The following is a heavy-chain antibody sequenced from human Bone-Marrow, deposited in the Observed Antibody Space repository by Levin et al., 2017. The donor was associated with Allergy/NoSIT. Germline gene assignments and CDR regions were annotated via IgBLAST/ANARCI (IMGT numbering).Heavy chain of an antibody. CDR2: ISYDGSKI. J-gene: IGHJ4*02. D-gene: IGHD3-10*01. CDR1: GFTFSNYG. Sequence: GESLKISCAASGFTFSNYGMHWVRQAPGKGLEWMALISYDGSKIHYTDSVKGRLTISRDNSKHTLYLQMSSLRVEDTAMYYCAKQGPGNFFEYWGQGTLVTVSS. CDR3: AKQGPGNFFEY. V-gene: IGHV3-30*18.